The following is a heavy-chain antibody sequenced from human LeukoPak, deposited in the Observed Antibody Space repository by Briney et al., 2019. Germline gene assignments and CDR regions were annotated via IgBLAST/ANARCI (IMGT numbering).Heavy chain of an antibody. CDR2: IFSGANT. CDR1: GFTFRDSA. J-gene: IGHJ3*01. V-gene: IGHV3-23*01. Sequence: GGALRLSCAGSGFTFRDSAMTWVRQAAGKGLEWVSLIFSGANTYYADSVKGRFTISRDNSKDTLYLQMNSLRAEDTAIYYCARDIQLSTWGLGTMVTVSS. D-gene: IGHD5-24*01. CDR3: ARDIQLST.